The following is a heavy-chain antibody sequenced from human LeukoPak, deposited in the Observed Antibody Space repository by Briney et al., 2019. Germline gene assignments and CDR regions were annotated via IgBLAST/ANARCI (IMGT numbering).Heavy chain of an antibody. V-gene: IGHV1-18*01. CDR1: GYTFINYG. J-gene: IGHJ4*02. CDR2: ISANNGNT. CDR3: ARDGYFDY. Sequence: ASVKVSCKASGYTFINYGIAWVRQAPGQGLEWMGWISANNGNTNYAQKLQGRVTMTTDTSSSTAYMELRSLRSDDTAVYYCARDGYFDYWGQGTLVTDSS.